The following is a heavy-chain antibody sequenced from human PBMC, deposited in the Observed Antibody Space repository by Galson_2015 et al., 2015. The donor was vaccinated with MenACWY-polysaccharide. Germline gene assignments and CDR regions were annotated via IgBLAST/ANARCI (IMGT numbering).Heavy chain of an antibody. CDR3: AKRARVVDAVWYGMDV. D-gene: IGHD2-8*02. V-gene: IGHV3-23*01. Sequence: SLRLSCAAAGFTFSTFAMSWVRQAPGKGLEWVSAVTGSGAAIYYADSVKGRFTISRDNSKNTLYLQMNSLRAEDTAVYYCAKRARVVDAVWYGMDVWGQGTTVTVSS. J-gene: IGHJ6*02. CDR1: GFTFSTFA. CDR2: VTGSGAAI.